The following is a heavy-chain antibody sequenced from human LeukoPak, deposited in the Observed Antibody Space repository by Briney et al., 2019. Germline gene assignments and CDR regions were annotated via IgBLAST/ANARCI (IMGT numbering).Heavy chain of an antibody. J-gene: IGHJ1*01. V-gene: IGHV3-30*02. D-gene: IGHD2-2*01. CDR1: GFTFSSYG. Sequence: GGSLRLSCAASGFTFSSYGMHWVRQAPGKGLEWVAFIRYDGSNKYYADSVKGRFTISRDNSKNTLYLQMNSLRAEDTAVYYCALPRLPAAGYFQHWGQGTLVTVSS. CDR3: ALPRLPAAGYFQH. CDR2: IRYDGSNK.